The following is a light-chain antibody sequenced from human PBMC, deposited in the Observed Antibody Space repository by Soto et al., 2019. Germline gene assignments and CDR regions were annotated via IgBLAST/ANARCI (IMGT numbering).Light chain of an antibody. V-gene: IGLV2-11*01. CDR1: SSDVGAYNY. CDR2: DVS. J-gene: IGLJ2*01. CDR3: CSYVGIYTLL. Sequence: QSALTQPRSVSGSPGQSVTISCTGTSSDVGAYNYVSWYQHHPGKAPKLTIYDVSERPSGVPDRFSGSKSGNTASLTISGLQADDEADYYCCSYVGIYTLLFGGGTKVTVL.